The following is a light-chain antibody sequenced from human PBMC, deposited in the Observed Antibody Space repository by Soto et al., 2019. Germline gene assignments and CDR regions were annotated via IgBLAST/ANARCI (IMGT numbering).Light chain of an antibody. CDR3: QKYNGAPIW. CDR1: QDISNY. CDR2: AAS. Sequence: DIQMTQSPSSLSASVGDRVTITCRASQDISNYLAWYQQRPGKAPKLLIYAASTLQSGVPSRCSGSGAGTDVTLTISGLQPEDVATYYCQKYNGAPIWFGQGTKVEIK. V-gene: IGKV1-27*01. J-gene: IGKJ1*01.